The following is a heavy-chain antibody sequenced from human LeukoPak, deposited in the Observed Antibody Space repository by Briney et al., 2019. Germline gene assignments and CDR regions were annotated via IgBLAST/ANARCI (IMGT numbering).Heavy chain of an antibody. D-gene: IGHD2-2*02. CDR1: GGSFNSGNYY. Sequence: SQTLSLTCTVSGGSFNSGNYYWNWIRQPAGKGLEWIGRIYSSGSTNYNPSLKSRVTISVDTSKNQFSMKLSSVTAADTAVYYCASPDCSNSSCYREDAFDIWGRGTMVTVSS. CDR2: IYSSGST. J-gene: IGHJ3*02. V-gene: IGHV4-61*02. CDR3: ASPDCSNSSCYREDAFDI.